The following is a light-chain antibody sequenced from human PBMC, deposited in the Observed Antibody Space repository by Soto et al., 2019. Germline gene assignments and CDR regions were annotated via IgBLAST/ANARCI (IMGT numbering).Light chain of an antibody. Sequence: QSALTQPASVSGSPGQSITISCTGTSSDVGGYNYVSWYQQHPGKAPKLMIYEVTNRPSGVSNRFSGSKSGNTASLTISGLQAEDEADYYCSSYTSSSTPHYVFGTGTKVTVL. CDR1: SSDVGGYNY. CDR2: EVT. J-gene: IGLJ1*01. CDR3: SSYTSSSTPHYV. V-gene: IGLV2-14*01.